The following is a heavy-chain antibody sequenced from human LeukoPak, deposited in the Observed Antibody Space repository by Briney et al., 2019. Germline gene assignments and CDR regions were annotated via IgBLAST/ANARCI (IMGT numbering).Heavy chain of an antibody. CDR2: IFHGGSH. V-gene: IGHV4-4*02. CDR1: GGSISSSNW. J-gene: IGHJ4*02. Sequence: SSETLSLTCAVSGGSISSSNWWSWVRQPPGKGLEWIGEIFHGGSHNFNPSLKSRVTMSVDRSKNQFSLNLSSVTAADTAVYYCARGEDHGSGTVHFDYWGQGTLVTVSS. D-gene: IGHD3-10*01. CDR3: ARGEDHGSGTVHFDY.